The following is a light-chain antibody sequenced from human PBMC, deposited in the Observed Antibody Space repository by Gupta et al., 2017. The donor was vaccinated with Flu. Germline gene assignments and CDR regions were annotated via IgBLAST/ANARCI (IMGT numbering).Light chain of an antibody. CDR2: KAS. V-gene: IGKV1-5*03. CDR3: QQYNSYPWT. CDR1: QSISSW. J-gene: IGKJ1*01. Sequence: DIQINQSPSTLSASVGDRVTITCRVSQSISSWLAWYQQKPGKAPKLLIYKASSLESGVPSRFSGSGSGTEFSLTISSLQADDFATYYCQQYNSYPWTFGQGTKVEIK.